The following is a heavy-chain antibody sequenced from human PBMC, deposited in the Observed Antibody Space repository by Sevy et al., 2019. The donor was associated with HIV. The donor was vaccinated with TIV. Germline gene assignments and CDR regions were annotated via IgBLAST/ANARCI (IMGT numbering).Heavy chain of an antibody. CDR1: GFTFSDYY. CDR3: ARSYSSSYYYYYMDV. CDR2: ISSSGSTI. V-gene: IGHV3-11*01. Sequence: GGSLRLSCAASGFTFSDYYMSWIRQAPGKGLEWVSYISSSGSTIYYADSVKGRFTISRDNAKNSLYLQMNSLRAEDTAVYYCARSYSSSYYYYYMDVWGKGTTVTVSS. J-gene: IGHJ6*03. D-gene: IGHD6-6*01.